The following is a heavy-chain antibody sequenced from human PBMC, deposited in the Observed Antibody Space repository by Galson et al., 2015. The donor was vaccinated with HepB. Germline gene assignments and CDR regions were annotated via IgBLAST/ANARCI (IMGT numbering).Heavy chain of an antibody. CDR2: ISSSSSYI. Sequence: SLRLSCAASGLTFSSYSMNWVRQAPGKGLEWVSSISSSSSYIYYADSVKGRFTISRDNAKNSLYLQMNSLRAEDTAVYYCARDLTLHFDYWGQGTLVTVSS. J-gene: IGHJ4*02. V-gene: IGHV3-21*01. D-gene: IGHD1-14*01. CDR1: GLTFSSYS. CDR3: ARDLTLHFDY.